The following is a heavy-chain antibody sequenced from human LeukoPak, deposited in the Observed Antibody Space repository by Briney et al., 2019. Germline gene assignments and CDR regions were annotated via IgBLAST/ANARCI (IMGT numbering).Heavy chain of an antibody. CDR3: ARDSSGWGFDY. CDR2: IRSDGSST. D-gene: IGHD6-25*01. J-gene: IGHJ4*02. V-gene: IGHV3-74*01. Sequence: LGGSLRLSCAASGFTFSTYWMHWVRQAPGKGLVWVSGIRSDGSSTIYADSVKGRFTISRDNARNTLYLQVNSLRAEDTAVYYCARDSSGWGFDYWGQGSLVTVSS. CDR1: GFTFSTYW.